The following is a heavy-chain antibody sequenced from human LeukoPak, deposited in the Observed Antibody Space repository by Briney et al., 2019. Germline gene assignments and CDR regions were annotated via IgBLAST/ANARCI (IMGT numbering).Heavy chain of an antibody. J-gene: IGHJ4*02. CDR2: ISAYNGNT. V-gene: IGHV1-18*01. CDR3: ARDRYYDFWSGYPLDY. CDR1: GYTFTSYG. D-gene: IGHD3-3*01. Sequence: ASVKVSCKASGYTFTSYGISWVRQAPGQGLEWMGWISAYNGNTNYAQKLQGRVTMTTDTSTSTAYMELRSLRSDDTAVYYCARDRYYDFWSGYPLDYWGQGTLVTVPS.